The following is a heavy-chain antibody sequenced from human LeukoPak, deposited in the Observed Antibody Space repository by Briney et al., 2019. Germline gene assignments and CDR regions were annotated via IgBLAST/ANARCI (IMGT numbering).Heavy chain of an antibody. J-gene: IGHJ4*02. V-gene: IGHV3-64*02. Sequence: PGGSLRLSCAASGFTFISYAMHWVRQAPGKGLEYVSAISSNGGSTFYADSVKGRFTISRDNSKNTLYLQMGSLRSEDMAVYYCARAFGAENFDCWGQGTLVTVSS. D-gene: IGHD1-26*01. CDR3: ARAFGAENFDC. CDR1: GFTFISYA. CDR2: ISSNGGST.